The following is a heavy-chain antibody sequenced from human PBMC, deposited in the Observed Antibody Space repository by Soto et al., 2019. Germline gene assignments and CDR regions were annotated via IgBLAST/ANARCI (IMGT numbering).Heavy chain of an antibody. CDR1: GFTFSSYA. Sequence: EVQLVESGEGLVQPGGSLRLSCAASGFTFSSYAMHWVRQAPGKGLEYVSASSSNGGSTYYADSVKGRCTISRDNSKNTLYLQMGSLRAEDIAVYYCAREGAKGRWVEGAFDIWGQGTMVTVSS. J-gene: IGHJ3*02. V-gene: IGHV3-64*02. CDR3: AREGAKGRWVEGAFDI. CDR2: SSSNGGST. D-gene: IGHD5-12*01.